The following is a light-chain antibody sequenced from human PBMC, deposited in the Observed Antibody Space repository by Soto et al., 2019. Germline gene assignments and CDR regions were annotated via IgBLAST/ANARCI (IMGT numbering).Light chain of an antibody. Sequence: QSVLTQPPSASGTPGQRLTISCSGSSSNIGSNTVTWYQQLPGTAPKVLILSNDRRPSGVPDRFSGSKSGTSASLAISGLLSDDEADYYCAAWDDSLNGLVFGGGTKLTVL. CDR3: AAWDDSLNGLV. CDR2: SND. V-gene: IGLV1-44*01. CDR1: SSNIGSNT. J-gene: IGLJ2*01.